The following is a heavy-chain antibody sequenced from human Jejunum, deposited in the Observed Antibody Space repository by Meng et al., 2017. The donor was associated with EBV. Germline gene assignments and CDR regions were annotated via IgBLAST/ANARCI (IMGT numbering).Heavy chain of an antibody. V-gene: IGHV4-34*01. CDR1: GGAFSGYF. D-gene: IGHD3-22*01. J-gene: IGHJ4*02. CDR2: ITHSRST. Sequence: QVQRQQSGAGLLSPSETLSRTCAGDGGAFSGYFWTWIRQPPGKGLEWIGEITHSRSTRYNSSLKSRVTISVDTSKNQISLKLTSVTAADTAVYYCARGAGNVYSYDSSGSYYFDYWGMGTLVTVSS. CDR3: ARGAGNVYSYDSSGSYYFDY.